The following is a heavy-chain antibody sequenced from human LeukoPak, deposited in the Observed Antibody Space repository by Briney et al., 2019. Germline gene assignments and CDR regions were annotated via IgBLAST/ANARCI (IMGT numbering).Heavy chain of an antibody. CDR3: AKIGDGSGSYYTHDYYYYTDV. Sequence: ASVKVSCKASGYTFTSYYMHWVRQAPGQGLEWMGIINPSGGSTSYAQKFQGRVTMTRDMSTSTVYMELSSLRAEDTAVYYCAKIGDGSGSYYTHDYYYYTDVWGKGTTVTISS. D-gene: IGHD3-10*01. J-gene: IGHJ6*03. CDR1: GYTFTSYY. CDR2: INPSGGST. V-gene: IGHV1-46*01.